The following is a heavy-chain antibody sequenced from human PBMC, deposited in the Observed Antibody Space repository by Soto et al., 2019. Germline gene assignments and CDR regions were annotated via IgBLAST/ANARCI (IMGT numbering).Heavy chain of an antibody. CDR1: GGSFSGYY. Sequence: SETLSLTCAVYGGSFSGYYWSWIRQPPGKGLEWIGEINHSGSTNYNPSLKSRVTISVDTSKNQFSLKLSSVTAADTAVYYCARGLSVVVVFGRGLYYMDVWGKGTTVTVSS. V-gene: IGHV4-34*01. J-gene: IGHJ6*03. CDR3: ARGLSVVVVFGRGLYYMDV. CDR2: INHSGST. D-gene: IGHD2-15*01.